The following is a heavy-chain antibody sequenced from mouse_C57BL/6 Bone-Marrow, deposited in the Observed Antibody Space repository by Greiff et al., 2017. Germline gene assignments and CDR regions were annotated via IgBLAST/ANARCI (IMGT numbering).Heavy chain of an antibody. D-gene: IGHD4-1*01. CDR3: ARINWVDIDY. CDR1: GYTFTSYG. Sequence: VQLQQSGAELARPAASVKLSCKASGYTFTSYGLSWVKQRTGQGLEWIGEIYPRSGNTYYNVKFKGKATLTADKSSSTAYLELRSLTSEDSAVYFCARINWVDIDYWGQGTTLTVSS. J-gene: IGHJ2*01. V-gene: IGHV1-81*01. CDR2: IYPRSGNT.